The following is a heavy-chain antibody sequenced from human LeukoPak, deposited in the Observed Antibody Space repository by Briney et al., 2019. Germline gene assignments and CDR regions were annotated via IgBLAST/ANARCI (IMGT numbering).Heavy chain of an antibody. CDR3: AKGISNFNWFDP. J-gene: IGHJ5*02. V-gene: IGHV3-43*02. Sequence: GGSLRLSCAASGFTFDDYAMHWVRQAPGKGLEWVSLISGDGGSTYYADSVRGRFTISRDNSKNSLYLQMNSLRTEDTALYYCAKGISNFNWFDPWGQGTLVTVSS. D-gene: IGHD3-3*02. CDR1: GFTFDDYA. CDR2: ISGDGGST.